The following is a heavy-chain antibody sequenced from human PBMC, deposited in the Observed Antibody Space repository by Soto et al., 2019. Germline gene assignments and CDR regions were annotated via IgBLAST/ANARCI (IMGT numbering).Heavy chain of an antibody. CDR1: GGSVGTGAYY. D-gene: IGHD3-9*01. V-gene: IGHV4-61*08. Sequence: QVQLQESGPGLVTPSETLSLTCRVSGGSVGTGAYYWSWIRQPPGKGLEWIGYTLYSGSPNYNPSLHSLQRRVTISVDTSRNQFSLRLTSVTAADTALYYCARHDYYHRTFDIWGQGTLVTVSS. CDR2: TLYSGSP. CDR3: ARHDYYHRTFDI. J-gene: IGHJ3*02.